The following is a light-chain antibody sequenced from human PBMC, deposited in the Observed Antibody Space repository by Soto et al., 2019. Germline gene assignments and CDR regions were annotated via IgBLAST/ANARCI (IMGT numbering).Light chain of an antibody. V-gene: IGLV2-14*01. CDR2: DVS. J-gene: IGLJ1*01. Sequence: QSALTQPASVSGSPGQSITISCTGTSSEVGGYNYVSWCQQHPGKAPKFMIYDVSNRPSGVSNRFSGSKSDNTASLTISGLQAEDEADYYCSSYTTSNTRQIVFGTGTKVTVL. CDR1: SSEVGGYNY. CDR3: SSYTTSNTRQIV.